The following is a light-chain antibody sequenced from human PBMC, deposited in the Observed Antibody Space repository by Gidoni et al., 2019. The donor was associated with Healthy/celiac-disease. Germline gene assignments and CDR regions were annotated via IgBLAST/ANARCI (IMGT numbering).Light chain of an antibody. CDR1: QGISSY. Sequence: DIQLTQSPSFLSASVGDRVTITCRASQGISSYLAWYQHKPGKAPKLLIYAASTLQSGVPSRFSGSGSGTEFTLTISSLQPEDFATYYCQQLNSYLLFTFGPGTKVDIK. CDR2: AAS. CDR3: QQLNSYLLFT. V-gene: IGKV1-9*01. J-gene: IGKJ3*01.